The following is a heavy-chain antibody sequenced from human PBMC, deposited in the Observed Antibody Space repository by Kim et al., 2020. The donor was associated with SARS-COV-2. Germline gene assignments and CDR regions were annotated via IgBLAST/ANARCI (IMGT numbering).Heavy chain of an antibody. CDR2: INHSGST. CDR1: GGSFSGYY. J-gene: IGHJ4*02. V-gene: IGHV4-34*01. Sequence: SETLSLTCAVYGGSFSGYYWSWIRQPPGKGLEWIGEINHSGSTNYNPSLKSRVTISVDTSKNQFSLKLSSVTAADTAVYYCARGSTNSSGRGYFDYWGQGTLVTVSS. D-gene: IGHD3-22*01. CDR3: ARGSTNSSGRGYFDY.